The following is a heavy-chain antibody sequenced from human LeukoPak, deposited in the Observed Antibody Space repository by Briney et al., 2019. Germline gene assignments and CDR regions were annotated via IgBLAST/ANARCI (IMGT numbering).Heavy chain of an antibody. J-gene: IGHJ4*02. CDR3: ARENLIVVVPAATPDFDY. Sequence: SETLSLTCTVSGDSISGSNHYWGWIRQPPGKGLEWIGNIYYSGSTYYNPSLKSRVTISVDTSRNQFSLKLSSVPAADTAVYYCARENLIVVVPAATPDFDYWGQGTLVTVSS. CDR2: IYYSGST. D-gene: IGHD2-2*01. V-gene: IGHV4-39*07. CDR1: GDSISGSNHY.